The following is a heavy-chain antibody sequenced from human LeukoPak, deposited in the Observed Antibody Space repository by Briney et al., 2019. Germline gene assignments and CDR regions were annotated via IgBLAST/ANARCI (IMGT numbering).Heavy chain of an antibody. J-gene: IGHJ4*02. CDR1: GFTFSSYG. CDR2: IWYDGSNK. V-gene: IGHV3-33*06. D-gene: IGHD1-14*01. CDR3: AKRRQSGIGSLYYFDS. Sequence: GGSLRLSCAASGFTFSSYGMHWVRQAPGKGLEWVAVIWYDGSNKYYADSVKGRFTISRDNSKNTLYLQMNSLAAEDTAIYFCAKRRQSGIGSLYYFDSWGQGTLVTVSS.